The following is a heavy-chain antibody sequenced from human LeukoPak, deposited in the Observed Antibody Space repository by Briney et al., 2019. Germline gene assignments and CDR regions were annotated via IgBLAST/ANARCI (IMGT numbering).Heavy chain of an antibody. CDR1: GFTFVSYS. CDR2: IGSSSSVI. V-gene: IGHV3-48*02. CDR3: ARDQDWAFDY. D-gene: IGHD3-9*01. Sequence: GGSLRLSCAASGFTFVSYSMNWVRQAPGKGVEWLSYIGSSSSVIHYADSVKGRFTISRDNAKNSLYLQMNSLRDEDTAVYYCARDQDWAFDYWGQGTLVTVSS. J-gene: IGHJ4*02.